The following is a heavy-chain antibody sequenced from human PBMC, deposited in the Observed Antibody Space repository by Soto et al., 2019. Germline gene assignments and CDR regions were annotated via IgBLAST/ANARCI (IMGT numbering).Heavy chain of an antibody. J-gene: IGHJ5*02. Sequence: SETLSLTCTVSGGSISSGGYYWSWIRQHPGKGLEWIGYIYYSGSTYYNPSLKSRVTISVDTSKNQFSLKLSSVTAADTAVYYCARDLSPYYDSSGYINPWGQGTLVTVSS. D-gene: IGHD3-22*01. CDR2: IYYSGST. CDR3: ARDLSPYYDSSGYINP. CDR1: GGSISSGGYY. V-gene: IGHV4-31*03.